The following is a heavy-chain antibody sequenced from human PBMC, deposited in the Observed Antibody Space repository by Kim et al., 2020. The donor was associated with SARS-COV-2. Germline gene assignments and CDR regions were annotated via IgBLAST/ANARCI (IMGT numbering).Heavy chain of an antibody. CDR3: ARLGIAVGEDY. D-gene: IGHD6-19*01. J-gene: IGHJ4*02. CDR2: IKSDGSST. CDR1: GFTFSSNW. V-gene: IGHV3-74*01. Sequence: GGSLRLSCAASGFTFSSNWMNWVRQAPGKGLVWVSRIKSDGSSTFYADSVKGRFTISRDNAKNTLYLQMNSLRAEDTAVYYCARLGIAVGEDYWGQGTLVIVSS.